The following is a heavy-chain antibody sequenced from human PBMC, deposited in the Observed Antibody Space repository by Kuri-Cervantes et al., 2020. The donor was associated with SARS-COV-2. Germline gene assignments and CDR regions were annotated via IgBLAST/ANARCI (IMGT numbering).Heavy chain of an antibody. D-gene: IGHD6-13*01. CDR2: INHSGST. Sequence: GSLRLSCAVYGGSFSGYYWSWIRQPPGKGLEWIGEINHSGSTNYNPSLKSRVTISVDTSKNQFSLKLSSVTAADTAVYYCASPPMEQLVEGGLEYFQHWDQGTLVTVSS. CDR1: GGSFSGYY. V-gene: IGHV4-34*01. CDR3: ASPPMEQLVEGGLEYFQH. J-gene: IGHJ1*01.